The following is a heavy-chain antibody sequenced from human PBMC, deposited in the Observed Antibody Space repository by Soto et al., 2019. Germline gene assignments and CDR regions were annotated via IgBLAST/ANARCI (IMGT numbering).Heavy chain of an antibody. CDR3: AADSSGSTADYYYYYGMDV. CDR2: ISAYNGNT. J-gene: IGHJ6*02. CDR1: TYTFSRYG. Sequence: DSVKVSCKASTYTFSRYGSSWVRQAPGQGLEWMGWISAYNGNTKYAQKFQGRVTMTTVTSTTTAYMELRSLRSDDTAVYYCAADSSGSTADYYYYYGMDVWGQGTTVTVSS. D-gene: IGHD3-22*01. V-gene: IGHV1-18*01.